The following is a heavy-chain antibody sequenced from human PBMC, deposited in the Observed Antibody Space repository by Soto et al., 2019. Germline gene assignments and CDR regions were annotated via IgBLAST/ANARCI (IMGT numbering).Heavy chain of an antibody. Sequence: EVQLLESGGGLVQPGGSLRLSCAASGFTFSSYAMSWVRQAPGKGLEWVSAISGSGGSTYYADSVKGRFTISRDNSKNTLYLQMNSLRAEDTAVYYCQPLGVYQLPSLGGMDVWGQGTTVTVSS. D-gene: IGHD2-2*01. V-gene: IGHV3-23*01. CDR2: ISGSGGST. CDR1: GFTFSSYA. CDR3: QPLGVYQLPSLGGMDV. J-gene: IGHJ6*02.